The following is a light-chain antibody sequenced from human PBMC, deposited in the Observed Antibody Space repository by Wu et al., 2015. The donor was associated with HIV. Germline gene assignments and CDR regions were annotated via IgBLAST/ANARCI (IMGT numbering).Light chain of an antibody. J-gene: IGKJ2*02. CDR1: QSISSY. V-gene: IGKV1-39*01. Sequence: DIQMTQSPSSLSASVRDRVTITCRASQSISSYLNWYQQKPGKAPKLLIYAASSLQSGVPSRFSGSGSGTDFTLTISSLQPEDFATYYCQQSYSTPGTFGQGTKLETK. CDR2: AAS. CDR3: QQSYSTPGT.